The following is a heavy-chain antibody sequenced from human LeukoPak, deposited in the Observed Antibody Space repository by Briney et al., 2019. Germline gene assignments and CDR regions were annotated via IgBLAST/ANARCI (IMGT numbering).Heavy chain of an antibody. Sequence: GGSLRLSCAPSGFSFSGCGMHWVRQAPGKGLEWVAFIWYDGRDKYYADSVKGQFTTSRDNSKNTLYLQMNSLRPEDTAVYYCAEDPYSYGSYFDYWGQGTVVTVSS. V-gene: IGHV3-30*02. J-gene: IGHJ4*02. CDR2: IWYDGRDK. CDR3: AEDPYSYGSYFDY. D-gene: IGHD5-18*01. CDR1: GFSFSGCG.